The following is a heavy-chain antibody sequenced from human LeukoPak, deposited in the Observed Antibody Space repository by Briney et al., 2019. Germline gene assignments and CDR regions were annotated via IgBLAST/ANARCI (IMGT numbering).Heavy chain of an antibody. D-gene: IGHD5-12*01. Sequence: GASLKISSKGSGYSFTSYWYGWVRQTPAKSLEWMGIIYPGDSDTRYSPSLQGHVTISADKSISAAYLQWSSLKASDTAVYYCTRSRNGYDSVYWGQGTLVTVSS. CDR3: TRSRNGYDSVY. V-gene: IGHV5-51*01. CDR1: GYSFTSYW. J-gene: IGHJ4*02. CDR2: IYPGDSDT.